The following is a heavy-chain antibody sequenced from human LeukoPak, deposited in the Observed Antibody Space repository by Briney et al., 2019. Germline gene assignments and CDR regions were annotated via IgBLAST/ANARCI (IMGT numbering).Heavy chain of an antibody. CDR1: GYTFSSYG. CDR2: ISAYNGNT. Sequence: ASVKVSCKASGYTFSSYGIGGVRQAPGQGLEWMAWISAYNGNTNYAQSLQGRVTLTTDTSTSTASMELRSLRSADTAVYYCARVGIAVADFDYWGQGTLVTVSS. V-gene: IGHV1-18*01. D-gene: IGHD6-19*01. J-gene: IGHJ4*02. CDR3: ARVGIAVADFDY.